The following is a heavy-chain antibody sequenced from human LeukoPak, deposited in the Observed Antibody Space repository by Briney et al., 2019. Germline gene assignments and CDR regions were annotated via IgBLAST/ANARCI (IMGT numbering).Heavy chain of an antibody. V-gene: IGHV3-7*01. CDR2: IKQDGSET. CDR3: ARDQGIMFFDN. CDR1: GFTFSNYW. Sequence: GGSLRLSCAASGFTFSNYWMSWVRQAPGKGLEYVANIKQDGSETYYVDSVKGRFTISRDNAKSSLYLQMNSLRIEDTAVYYCARDQGIMFFDNWGQGTLVTVSS. J-gene: IGHJ4*02. D-gene: IGHD2-21*01.